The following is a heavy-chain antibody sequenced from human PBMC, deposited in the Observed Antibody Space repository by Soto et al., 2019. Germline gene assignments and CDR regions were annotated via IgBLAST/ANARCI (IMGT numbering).Heavy chain of an antibody. Sequence: SETLSFTCTVSAGCIDRGLFSCDLFRYPPWKGLEWIGTTYYTGNAYYIPSLISRVTMSVDTSKNQFSLKMISVTAADTAVYYCVRNLVAEVITGLGYWGQGTLVTVS. CDR2: TYYTGNA. J-gene: IGHJ4*02. CDR3: VRNLVAEVITGLGY. CDR1: AGCIDRGLFS. D-gene: IGHD3-22*01. V-gene: IGHV4-39*01.